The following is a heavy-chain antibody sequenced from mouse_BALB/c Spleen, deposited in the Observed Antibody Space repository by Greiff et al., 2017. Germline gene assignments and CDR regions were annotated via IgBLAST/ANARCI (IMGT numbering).Heavy chain of an antibody. CDR2: IWAGGST. V-gene: IGHV2-9*02. CDR1: GFSLTSSG. CDR3: ARDRVHYYGSTPFDY. J-gene: IGHJ2*01. Sequence: QVQLKESGPGLVAPSQSLSITCTVSGFSLTSSGVHWVRQPPGKGLEWLGVIWAGGSTNYNSALMSRLSIRKDNSKSQVFLKMNSLQTDDTAMYYCARDRVHYYGSTPFDYWGQGTTLTVSS. D-gene: IGHD1-1*01.